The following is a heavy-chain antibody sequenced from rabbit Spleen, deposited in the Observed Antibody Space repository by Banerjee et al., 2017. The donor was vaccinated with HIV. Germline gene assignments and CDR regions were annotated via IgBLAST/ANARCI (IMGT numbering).Heavy chain of an antibody. CDR3: ARGSATMTMVITGFYLTL. J-gene: IGHJ4*01. D-gene: IGHD2-1*01. V-gene: IGHV1S45*01. CDR1: GVSLNDKDV. CDR2: INIVTGKS. Sequence: EQLGESGGGLVKPEGSLTLTCKASGVSLNDKDVMCWVRQAPGKGLEWIACINIVTGKSVYASWAKGRFTMSRTSSTTVTLEMTSLTVADTATYFCARGSATMTMVITGFYLTLWGPGTLVTVS.